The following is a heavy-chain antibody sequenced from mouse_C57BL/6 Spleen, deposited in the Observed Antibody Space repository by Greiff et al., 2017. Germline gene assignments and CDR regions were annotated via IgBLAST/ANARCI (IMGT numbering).Heavy chain of an antibody. Sequence: QVQLKQPGAELVRPGTSVKLSCKASGYTFTSYWMHWVKQRPGQGLDWIGVIDPSDSYTNYNQKFKGKATLTVDTSSSTAYMQLSSLTSEDSAVYYCARDGPSFDYWGQGTTLTVSS. CDR2: IDPSDSYT. CDR1: GYTFTSYW. CDR3: ARDGPSFDY. J-gene: IGHJ2*01. V-gene: IGHV1-59*01.